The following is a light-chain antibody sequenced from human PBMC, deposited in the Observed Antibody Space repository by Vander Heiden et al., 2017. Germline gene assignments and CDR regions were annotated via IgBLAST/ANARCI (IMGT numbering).Light chain of an antibody. CDR3: QQLDSYPLT. V-gene: IGKV1-9*01. Sequence: DIQLTQSPSLLSASVGDRVTITCRASQGINTYLAWYQRKPGKAPQLLIYAASTLQSGVPSRFSGSGSGTEFTLTISCLQPEDFATYYCQQLDSYPLTFGGGTKVEIK. CDR1: QGINTY. J-gene: IGKJ4*01. CDR2: AAS.